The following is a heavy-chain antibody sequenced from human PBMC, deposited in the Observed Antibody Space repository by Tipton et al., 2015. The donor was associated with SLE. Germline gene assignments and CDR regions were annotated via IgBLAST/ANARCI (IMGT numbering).Heavy chain of an antibody. CDR1: GGSISSSNYY. D-gene: IGHD2-8*01. V-gene: IGHV4-39*07. CDR3: ARGGASVLIRNCYFDY. Sequence: TLSLTCTVSGGSISSSNYYWGWIRQPPGKGLEWIGSIYYSGSTYYNPSLKSRVSIPVDTSKNQFFLNLHSVTAADTAVYYCARGGASVLIRNCYFDYWGQGSLVTVPS. J-gene: IGHJ4*01. CDR2: IYYSGST.